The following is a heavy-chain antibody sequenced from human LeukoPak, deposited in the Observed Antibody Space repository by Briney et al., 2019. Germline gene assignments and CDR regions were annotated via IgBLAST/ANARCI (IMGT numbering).Heavy chain of an antibody. J-gene: IGHJ6*02. CDR3: ARAVAPYYYHYGMDV. Sequence: SETLSLTCTVSGGSMRNYYWSWIRPPPGKGLEWIGYIYYSGSTKYNPSLKSRVTISVDTSKNHFSLKLSSVTAADTAAYYCARAVAPYYYHYGMDVWGQGTTVTVSS. D-gene: IGHD6-19*01. V-gene: IGHV4-59*08. CDR2: IYYSGST. CDR1: GGSMRNYY.